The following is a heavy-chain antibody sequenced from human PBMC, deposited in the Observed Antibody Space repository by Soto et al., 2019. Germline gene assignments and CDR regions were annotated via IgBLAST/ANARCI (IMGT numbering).Heavy chain of an antibody. D-gene: IGHD2-15*01. V-gene: IGHV1-8*02. J-gene: IGHJ4*02. CDR2: MNPNSGKT. CDR3: TSGRDIVRVPPNIYFDY. Sequence: ASVKVSCKASGYSFTSYEINWVRQAPGQGLEWMGWMNPNSGKTGYGQKFQGRVTMTRDISQNTIYMELRTLGSEDAAVYYCTSGRDIVRVPPNIYFDYWGQGTLVTVSS. CDR1: GYSFTSYE.